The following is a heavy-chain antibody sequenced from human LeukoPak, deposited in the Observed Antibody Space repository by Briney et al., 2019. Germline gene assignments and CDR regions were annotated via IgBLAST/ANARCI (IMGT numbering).Heavy chain of an antibody. D-gene: IGHD4-23*01. Sequence: SLRLSCAASGFTFDDYAMHWVRHAPGKGLEWVSGISWNSGSIGYADSVKGRFTISRDNAKNSLYLQMNSLRAEDTALYYCAKEEVRWSQVYYFDYWGQGTLVTVSS. V-gene: IGHV3-9*01. CDR2: ISWNSGSI. J-gene: IGHJ4*02. CDR1: GFTFDDYA. CDR3: AKEEVRWSQVYYFDY.